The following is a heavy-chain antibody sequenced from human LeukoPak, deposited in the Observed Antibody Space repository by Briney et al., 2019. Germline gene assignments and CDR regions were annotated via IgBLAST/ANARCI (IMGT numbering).Heavy chain of an antibody. CDR1: GFTVDSNY. J-gene: IGHJ3*01. V-gene: IGHV3-53*01. D-gene: IGHD3-22*01. CDR2: IYSDDST. Sequence: PGGSLRLSCAASGFTVDSNYMNWVRQAPGKGLEWVSDIYSDDSTYYADSVKGRFTISRDNSKNTLYLQMNNLRAEDTAVYYCARGRGYYYDSSALGAFDFWGQGTMVTVSS. CDR3: ARGRGYYYDSSALGAFDF.